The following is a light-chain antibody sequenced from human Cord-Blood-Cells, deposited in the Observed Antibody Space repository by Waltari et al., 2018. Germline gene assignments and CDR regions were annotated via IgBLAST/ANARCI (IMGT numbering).Light chain of an antibody. CDR3: CSYAGSSTFDWV. V-gene: IGLV2-23*03. Sequence: QSALTQPASVSGSPGQSITISCTGTSSDVGSYNLVSWYQQHPGKAPKLRIYEGSKRRSGVSNRFSGSKSGNTASLTISGLQAEDEADYYCCSYAGSSTFDWVFGGGTKLTVL. CDR1: SSDVGSYNL. J-gene: IGLJ3*02. CDR2: EGS.